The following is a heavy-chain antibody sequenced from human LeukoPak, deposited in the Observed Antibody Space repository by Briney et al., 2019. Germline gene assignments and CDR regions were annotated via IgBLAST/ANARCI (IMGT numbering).Heavy chain of an antibody. D-gene: IGHD2-2*02. Sequence: PSETLSLTCAVYGGSFSGYYWSWIRQPPGKGLEWIGEINHSGSTNYNPSLKSRVTISVDTSKNQFSLKLSSATAADTAVYYCARQPAEPAAIAPEHNWFDPWGQGTLVTVSS. CDR1: GGSFSGYY. V-gene: IGHV4-34*01. CDR2: INHSGST. CDR3: ARQPAEPAAIAPEHNWFDP. J-gene: IGHJ5*02.